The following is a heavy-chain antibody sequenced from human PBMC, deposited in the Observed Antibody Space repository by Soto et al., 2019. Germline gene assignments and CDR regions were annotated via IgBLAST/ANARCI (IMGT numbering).Heavy chain of an antibody. Sequence: EVQLVESGGGLVQPGGSLRLSCAASGFNFRSYEMNWVRQAPGKGLEWVSYISGSASSIYYADSVKGRFTISRDNAKNSLYLQMNSLRAEDTAVYYCTRGRPGGWYFDLWGRGTLVNVS. D-gene: IGHD3-10*01. CDR3: TRGRPGGWYFDL. CDR2: ISGSASSI. V-gene: IGHV3-48*03. CDR1: GFNFRSYE. J-gene: IGHJ2*01.